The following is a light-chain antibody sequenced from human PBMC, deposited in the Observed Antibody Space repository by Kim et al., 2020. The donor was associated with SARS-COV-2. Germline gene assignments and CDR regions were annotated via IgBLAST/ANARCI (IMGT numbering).Light chain of an antibody. V-gene: IGKV2-28*01. Sequence: PASISCRSSQSLLHTNGYNYLDWYLQKPGQSPQLLIYLGSNRASGVPDRFSGSGSGTDFTLNISRVEAEDVGVYSCMQAIQTPLTFGGGTKVDIK. CDR1: QSLLHTNGYNY. CDR3: MQAIQTPLT. J-gene: IGKJ4*01. CDR2: LGS.